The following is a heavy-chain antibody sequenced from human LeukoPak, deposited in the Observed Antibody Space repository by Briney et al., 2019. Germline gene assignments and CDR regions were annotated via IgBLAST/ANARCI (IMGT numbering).Heavy chain of an antibody. CDR3: ARDDPGDY. V-gene: IGHV3-53*01. CDR1: GFTVSSNY. CDR2: IYSGGST. Sequence: PGGSLRLSCAASGFTVSSNYMTWVRQAPGKGLEWVSIIYSGGSTYYADSVKGRFTISRDNPKNTLYLQMNSLRAEDTAVYYCARDDPGDYWGQGTLVTVSS. J-gene: IGHJ4*02.